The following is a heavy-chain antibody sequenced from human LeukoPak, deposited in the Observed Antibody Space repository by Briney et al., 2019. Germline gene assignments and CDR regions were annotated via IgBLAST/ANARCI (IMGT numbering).Heavy chain of an antibody. J-gene: IGHJ3*02. Sequence: SQTLSLTCTVSGGSVSSGDYYWSWIRQPPGKGLEWIGYIYYSGSTYYNPSLKSRVTISVDTSKNQFSLKLSSVTAADTAVYYCARGGNYYDSSGAFFSLAFDIWGQGTMVTVSS. V-gene: IGHV4-30-4*01. CDR2: IYYSGST. CDR3: ARGGNYYDSSGAFFSLAFDI. D-gene: IGHD3-22*01. CDR1: GGSVSSGDYY.